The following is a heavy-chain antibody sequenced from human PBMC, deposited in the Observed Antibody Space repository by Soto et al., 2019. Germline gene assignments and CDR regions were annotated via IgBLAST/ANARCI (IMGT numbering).Heavy chain of an antibody. CDR2: IYYSGST. V-gene: IGHV4-30-4*01. D-gene: IGHD3-10*01. CDR1: GGSISSGDYY. J-gene: IGHJ6*02. Sequence: SEALSLTCSVSGGSISSGDYYWSWIRHPPGKGLEWIGYIYYSGSTYYNPSLKSRVTISVDTSKNQFSLKLSSVTAADTAVYYCARSPLSWFGELSRYYYYGMDVWGQGTTVTVSS. CDR3: ARSPLSWFGELSRYYYYGMDV.